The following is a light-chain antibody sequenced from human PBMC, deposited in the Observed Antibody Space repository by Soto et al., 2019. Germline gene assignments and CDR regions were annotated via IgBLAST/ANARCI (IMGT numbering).Light chain of an antibody. CDR1: QSVTSSY. J-gene: IGKJ1*01. CDR2: GAS. V-gene: IGKV3-20*01. CDR3: HQYETSPWT. Sequence: EIVLTQSPGTLSLSPGERATLSCRASQSVTSSYLAWYQHKPGQSPRLLIYGASSRATGIPDRFSGSGSGTDFALTISRLESQDFAVYFCHQYETSPWTFGQGTKVDIK.